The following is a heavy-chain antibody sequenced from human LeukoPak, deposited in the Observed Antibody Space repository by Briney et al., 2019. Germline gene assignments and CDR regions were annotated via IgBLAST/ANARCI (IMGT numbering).Heavy chain of an antibody. CDR2: ISAYNGNT. Sequence: ASVKVSYTASGYTFTIYGISWVRQAPGQGLAWMGWISAYNGNTNYAQKLQGRVTMTTDTSTSTAYMELRSLRSDDTAVYYCATSKGDGDAFDIWGQGTMVTVSS. CDR1: GYTFTIYG. D-gene: IGHD3-16*01. J-gene: IGHJ3*02. CDR3: ATSKGDGDAFDI. V-gene: IGHV1-18*01.